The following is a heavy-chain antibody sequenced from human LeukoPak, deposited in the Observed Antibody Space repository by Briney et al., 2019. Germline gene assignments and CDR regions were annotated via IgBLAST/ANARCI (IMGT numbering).Heavy chain of an antibody. CDR3: ARSPRIGELLMDLDY. CDR2: INPNSGGT. D-gene: IGHD3-10*01. V-gene: IGHV1-2*02. Sequence: ASVKVSCKASGYTFTGYYMHWVRQAPGQGLEWMGWINPNSGGTNYAQKFQGRVTMTRDTSISTAYMELSRLRSDDTAVYYCARSPRIGELLMDLDYWGQGTLVTVSS. CDR1: GYTFTGYY. J-gene: IGHJ4*02.